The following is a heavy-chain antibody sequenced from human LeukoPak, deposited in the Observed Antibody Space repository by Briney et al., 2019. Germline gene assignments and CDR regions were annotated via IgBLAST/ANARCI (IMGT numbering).Heavy chain of an antibody. Sequence: SETLSLTCTVSGGSISSYYWSWIRQPPGKGLEWIGYIYYTGSSYYNPSLKSRVIISVDTSKNQFSLKLSSVTAADTAVYYCARVDSYGAHFDYWGQGTLVTVSS. V-gene: IGHV4-30-4*01. CDR1: GGSISSYY. D-gene: IGHD5-18*01. CDR3: ARVDSYGAHFDY. J-gene: IGHJ4*02. CDR2: IYYTGSS.